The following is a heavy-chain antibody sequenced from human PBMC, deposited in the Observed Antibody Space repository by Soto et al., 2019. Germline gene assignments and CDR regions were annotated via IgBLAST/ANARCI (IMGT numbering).Heavy chain of an antibody. CDR3: ARAVAALAACDY. J-gene: IGHJ4*02. V-gene: IGHV1-3*01. Sequence: ASVKVSCKASGYSFTSYAMHWVRQAPGQRLEWMGWINAGNGNTKYSQKFQGRVTITRDTSASTAYMELSSLRSEDTAMYYCARAVAALAACDYWRQGTLVPGSS. CDR1: GYSFTSYA. CDR2: INAGNGNT. D-gene: IGHD6-25*01.